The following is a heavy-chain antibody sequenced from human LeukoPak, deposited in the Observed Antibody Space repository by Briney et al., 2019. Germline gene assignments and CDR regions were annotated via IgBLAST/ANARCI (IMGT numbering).Heavy chain of an antibody. CDR3: ARTREFDY. V-gene: IGHV4-39*01. CDR2: IYYSGST. CDR1: GGSISSSSYY. Sequence: IPSETLSLTCTVSGGSISSSSYYWGWIRQPPGKGLEWIGSIYYSGSTYYNPTLKSRVTISVDTSKNQFSLKLSSVTAADTAVYYCARTREFDYWGQGTLVTVSS. J-gene: IGHJ4*02.